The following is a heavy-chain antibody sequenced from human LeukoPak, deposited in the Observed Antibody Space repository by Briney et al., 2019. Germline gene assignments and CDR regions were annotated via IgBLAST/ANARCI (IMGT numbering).Heavy chain of an antibody. D-gene: IGHD6-19*01. CDR1: GFTFSSYW. Sequence: PGGSLRLSCAASGFTFSSYWMSWVRQAPGQGLEWVANIKQDGSEKYYVDSVKGRFTISRDNAKNSLYLQMNSLRAEDTAVYYCARAAGSSGWYYYYYMDVWGKGTTVTVSS. CDR2: IKQDGSEK. CDR3: ARAAGSSGWYYYYYMDV. J-gene: IGHJ6*03. V-gene: IGHV3-7*01.